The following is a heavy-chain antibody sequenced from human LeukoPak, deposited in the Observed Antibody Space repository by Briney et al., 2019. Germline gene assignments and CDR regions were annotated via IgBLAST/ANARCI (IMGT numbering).Heavy chain of an antibody. Sequence: SETLSLTCTVSGGSIISISYYWGWIRQPPGKGLEWIGSIYSSGSTYYNPSLKSRVAISVDTSKNQFSLKLSSVTAADTAVYYCAGPSIAARLVYWGQGTLVTVSS. D-gene: IGHD6-6*01. CDR1: GGSIISISYY. CDR2: IYSSGST. V-gene: IGHV4-39*01. J-gene: IGHJ4*02. CDR3: AGPSIAARLVY.